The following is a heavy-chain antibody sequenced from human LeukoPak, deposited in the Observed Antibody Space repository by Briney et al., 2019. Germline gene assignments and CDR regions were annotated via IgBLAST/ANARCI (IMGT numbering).Heavy chain of an antibody. D-gene: IGHD3-9*01. CDR1: GYTFTGYY. Sequence: ASVRVSFMASGYTFTGYYMHWVRQAPGQGLEWMGGINPHSGGTNYAQKFQGRVTMTRDTSISTAYMELSRLRSDDTAVYYCASLGNCDILTGYYTADYWGQGTLVTVSS. J-gene: IGHJ4*02. CDR2: INPHSGGT. CDR3: ASLGNCDILTGYYTADY. V-gene: IGHV1-2*02.